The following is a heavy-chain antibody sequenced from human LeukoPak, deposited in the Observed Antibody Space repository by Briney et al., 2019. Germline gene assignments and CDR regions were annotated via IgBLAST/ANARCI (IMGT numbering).Heavy chain of an antibody. CDR3: ARESRTMIVVVITTTYYYGMDV. D-gene: IGHD3-22*01. J-gene: IGHJ6*02. V-gene: IGHV3-30-3*01. CDR1: GFTFSSYA. CDR2: ISYDGSNK. Sequence: PGRSLRLSCAASGFTFSSYAMHWVRQAPGKGLEWVAVISYDGSNKYYADSVKGRFTISRDNSKNTLYLQMNSLRAEDTAVYYCARESRTMIVVVITTTYYYGMDVWGQGTTVTVSS.